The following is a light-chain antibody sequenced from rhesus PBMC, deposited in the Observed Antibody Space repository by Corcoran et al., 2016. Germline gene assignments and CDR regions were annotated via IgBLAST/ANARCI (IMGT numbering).Light chain of an antibody. Sequence: DIQMTQSPSSLSTSVGDRVTITCRASQGITNDLAWYQQRPGETPKLLIYEASILQSGIPSRFSGSISGTDFTLTISSLQSEYFATYYCQHYYTTPWTFGQGTKVEIK. J-gene: IGKJ1*01. V-gene: IGKV1-25*01. CDR1: QGITND. CDR2: EAS. CDR3: QHYYTTPWT.